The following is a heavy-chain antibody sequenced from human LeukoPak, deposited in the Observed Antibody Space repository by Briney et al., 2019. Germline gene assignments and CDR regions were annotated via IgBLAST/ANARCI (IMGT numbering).Heavy chain of an antibody. Sequence: ASVKVSCKASGYTFTSYGISWVRQAPGQGLEWMGCISAYNGDTNYAQKLQGRVTMTTDTSTSTAYMELRSLRSDDTAVYYCARDEGGGAMVRGVTAYYYGMDVWGKGTTVTVSS. CDR2: ISAYNGDT. V-gene: IGHV1-18*04. CDR1: GYTFTSYG. J-gene: IGHJ6*04. D-gene: IGHD3-10*01. CDR3: ARDEGGGAMVRGVTAYYYGMDV.